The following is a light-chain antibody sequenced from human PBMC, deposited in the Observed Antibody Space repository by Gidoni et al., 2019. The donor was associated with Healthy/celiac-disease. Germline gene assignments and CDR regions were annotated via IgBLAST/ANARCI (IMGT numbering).Light chain of an antibody. V-gene: IGKV4-1*01. CDR3: QQYYSSPFT. CDR2: WAS. Sequence: DIVMTQSPDSLAVSRGERATINCKSSQSVLYSSNNKNYLAWYQQKPGQPPKLRIYWASTRESGVPDRCSGSGSGTDFTLTISSLQAEDVAVYYCQQYYSSPFTFGPGTKVDIK. CDR1: QSVLYSSNNKNY. J-gene: IGKJ3*01.